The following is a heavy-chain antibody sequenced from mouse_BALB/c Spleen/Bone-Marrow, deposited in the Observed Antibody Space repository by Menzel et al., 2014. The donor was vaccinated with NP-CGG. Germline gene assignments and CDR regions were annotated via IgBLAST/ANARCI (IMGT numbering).Heavy chain of an antibody. Sequence: EVHLVESGGGLVQPGGSRKLSCAASGFTFSSFGMHWVRQAPEKGLEWVAYISSGSSTIYYADTVKGRFTISRDNPKNTLFLQMTSLRSEDTAMYYCASSPYGYFDYWGQGTTHTVSS. V-gene: IGHV5-17*02. CDR1: GFTFSSFG. J-gene: IGHJ2*01. CDR2: ISSGSSTI. CDR3: ASSPYGYFDY. D-gene: IGHD1-1*01.